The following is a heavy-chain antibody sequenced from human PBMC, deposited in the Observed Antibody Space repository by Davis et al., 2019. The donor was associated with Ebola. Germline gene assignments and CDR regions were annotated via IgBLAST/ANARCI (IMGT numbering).Heavy chain of an antibody. V-gene: IGHV3-9*01. D-gene: IGHD4-17*01. J-gene: IGHJ4*02. CDR2: ITWNSDAI. CDR1: GSRFADFG. CDR3: AKVLGYGDNVFDY. Sequence: PGGSLRLSCAASGSRFADFGMHWVRQVPGKGLEWVSRITWNSDAIGYADSVKGRFTIFRDNVKNSLYLQMDSLKADDTALYYCAKVLGYGDNVFDYWGQGTLVTVSS.